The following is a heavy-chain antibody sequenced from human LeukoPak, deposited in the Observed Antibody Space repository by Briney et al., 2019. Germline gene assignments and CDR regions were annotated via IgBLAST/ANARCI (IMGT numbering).Heavy chain of an antibody. V-gene: IGHV3-49*04. CDR3: TRDPYYDILTGYRTGRTS. CDR2: IRSKAYGGTT. J-gene: IGHJ4*02. CDR1: GFTFSSYW. Sequence: GGSLRLSCAASGFTFSSYWMHWVRQAPGKGLEWVGFIRSKAYGGTTEYAASVKGRFTISRDDSKSIAYLQMNGLKTEDTAVYYCTRDPYYDILTGYRTGRTSWGQGTLVTVSS. D-gene: IGHD3-9*01.